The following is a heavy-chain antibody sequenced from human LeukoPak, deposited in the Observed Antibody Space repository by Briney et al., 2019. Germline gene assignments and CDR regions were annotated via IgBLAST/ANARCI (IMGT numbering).Heavy chain of an antibody. CDR1: GFAFSSYW. V-gene: IGHV3-74*01. CDR3: ASSTGDYVWGSYRFNWFDP. J-gene: IGHJ5*02. D-gene: IGHD3-16*02. CDR2: INSDGSST. Sequence: GGSLRLSCAASGFAFSSYWMHWVRQAPGKGLVWVSRINSDGSSTSYADSVKGRFTISRDNAKNTLYLQMNSLRAEDTAVHYCASSTGDYVWGSYRFNWFDPWGQGTLVTVSS.